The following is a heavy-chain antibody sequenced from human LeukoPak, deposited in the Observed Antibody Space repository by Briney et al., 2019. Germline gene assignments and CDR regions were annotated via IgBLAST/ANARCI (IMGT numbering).Heavy chain of an antibody. CDR1: GYTFSSYA. V-gene: IGHV3-23*01. CDR3: AIGDYLYWYVDL. D-gene: IGHD4-17*01. CDR2: IGGIGGNT. J-gene: IGHJ2*01. Sequence: GGSLRLSCAASGYTFSSYAMSWVRHAPGQALEWVSGIGGIGGNTYYADSVKGRFTISRDNSKNTLYLQMNSLRAEDTAVYYCAIGDYLYWYVDLWGRGALVTVSS.